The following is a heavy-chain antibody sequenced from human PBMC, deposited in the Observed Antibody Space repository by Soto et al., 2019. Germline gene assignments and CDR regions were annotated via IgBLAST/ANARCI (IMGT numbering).Heavy chain of an antibody. Sequence: GGSLRLSCAASGFTFSSYAMSWVRQAPGKGLEWVSAISGSGGSTYYADSVKGRFTISRDNSKNTLYLQMNSLRAEDTAVYYCAKDRKYYDILTGYYRPNEGDAFDIWGQGTMVTVSS. D-gene: IGHD3-9*01. CDR2: ISGSGGST. J-gene: IGHJ3*02. CDR3: AKDRKYYDILTGYYRPNEGDAFDI. CDR1: GFTFSSYA. V-gene: IGHV3-23*01.